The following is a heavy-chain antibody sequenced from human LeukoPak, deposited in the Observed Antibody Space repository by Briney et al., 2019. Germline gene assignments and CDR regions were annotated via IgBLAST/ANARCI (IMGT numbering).Heavy chain of an antibody. CDR2: IRYDGSNK. CDR1: GFTFSSYG. J-gene: IGHJ4*02. CDR3: AKDRGDYFDY. V-gene: IGHV3-30*02. Sequence: GGSLRLSCAASGFTFSSYGMHWVRQAPGKGLEWVAFIRYDGSNKYYADSVKGRFTISRDNSKNTLYLQMNSLIAEDTAVYYCAKDRGDYFDYWGQGTLVTVSS.